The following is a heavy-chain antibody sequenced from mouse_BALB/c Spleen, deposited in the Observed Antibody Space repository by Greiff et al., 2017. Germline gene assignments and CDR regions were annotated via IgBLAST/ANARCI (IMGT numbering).Heavy chain of an antibody. CDR1: GFTFSSYA. V-gene: IGHV5-9-4*01. Sequence: DVQLVESGGGLVKPGGSLKLSCAASGFTFSSYAMSWVRQSPEKRLEWVAEISSGGSYTYYPDTVTGRFTISRDNAKNTLYLEMSSLRSEDTAMYYCARGSFAYWGQGTLVTVSA. J-gene: IGHJ3*01. CDR3: ARGSFAY. CDR2: ISSGGSYT.